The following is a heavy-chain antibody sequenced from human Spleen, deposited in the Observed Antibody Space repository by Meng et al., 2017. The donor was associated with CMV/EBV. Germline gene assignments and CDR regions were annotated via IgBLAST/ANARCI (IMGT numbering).Heavy chain of an antibody. Sequence: ASVKVSCKASGYTFSGYYIHWVRQAPGQGLEWMGWITPESGGTNYAQKFQGRVTMTKNTSISTAYMELLSLRSDDTAVYYCARDNNWGPDYWGQGTLVTVSS. V-gene: IGHV1-2*02. CDR3: ARDNNWGPDY. J-gene: IGHJ4*02. CDR2: ITPESGGT. CDR1: GYTFSGYY. D-gene: IGHD7-27*01.